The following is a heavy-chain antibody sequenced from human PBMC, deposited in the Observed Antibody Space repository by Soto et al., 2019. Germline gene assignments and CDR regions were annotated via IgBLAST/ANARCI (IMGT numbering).Heavy chain of an antibody. CDR3: ASDLYGSGSYAYYYGLDV. V-gene: IGHV3-74*01. CDR2: INSDGIST. Sequence: GGSLRLSCAASGFTFSSYWMHWVRQAPGKGLVWVSLINSDGISTSYADSVNGRFTISIDNAKNTVYLQMNSLRAEDTAVYYCASDLYGSGSYAYYYGLDVWAQGTTVPVSS. J-gene: IGHJ6*02. CDR1: GFTFSSYW. D-gene: IGHD3-10*01.